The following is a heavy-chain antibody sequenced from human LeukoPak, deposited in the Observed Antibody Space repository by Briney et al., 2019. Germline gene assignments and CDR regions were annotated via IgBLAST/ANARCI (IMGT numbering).Heavy chain of an antibody. CDR3: ARGLGGDHGDY. V-gene: IGHV1-2*04. CDR2: INPNSGGT. CDR1: GYTFTGYY. Sequence: EASVKVSCKASGYTFTGYYMHWVRQAPGQGLEWMGWINPNSGGTDYAQKFQGWVTMTRDTSISTAYMELSRLRSDDTAVYYCARGLGGDHGDYWGQGTLVTVSS. D-gene: IGHD4-17*01. J-gene: IGHJ4*02.